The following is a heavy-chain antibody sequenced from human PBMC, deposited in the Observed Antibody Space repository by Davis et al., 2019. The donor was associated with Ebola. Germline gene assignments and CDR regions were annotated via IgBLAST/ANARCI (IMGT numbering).Heavy chain of an antibody. D-gene: IGHD2-2*02. J-gene: IGHJ4*02. Sequence: GESLKISCAASGFTFSSYGMHWVRQAPGKGPEWVAVTSFDGSNRYYGDSVEGRFTISRDNSKDTLYLQMTSLRPEDTAVYYCVKARSASWYSAGDYWGQGTLVTVSS. CDR2: TSFDGSNR. V-gene: IGHV3-30*18. CDR3: VKARSASWYSAGDY. CDR1: GFTFSSYG.